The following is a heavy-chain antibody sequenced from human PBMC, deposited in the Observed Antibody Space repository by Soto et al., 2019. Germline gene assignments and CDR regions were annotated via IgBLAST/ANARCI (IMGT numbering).Heavy chain of an antibody. CDR3: AREFVAGALEF. J-gene: IGHJ3*01. CDR2: IYYSGST. Sequence: QVQLQESGPGLVKPSETLSLTCTVSGGSISSYYWSWIRQPPGKGLEWIGYIYYSGSTNYNPSLKRRVTISVDTSEDQFSLRLSSVTAAHTAVYYGAREFVAGALEFWGQGTMVTVSS. V-gene: IGHV4-59*01. CDR1: GGSISSYY. D-gene: IGHD5-12*01.